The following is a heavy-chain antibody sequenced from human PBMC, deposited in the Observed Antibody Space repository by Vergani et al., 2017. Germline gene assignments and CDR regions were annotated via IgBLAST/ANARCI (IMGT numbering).Heavy chain of an antibody. J-gene: IGHJ5*02. CDR1: GGSISSYY. D-gene: IGHD2-8*01. CDR2: IYYSGST. CDR3: ARAPTDDGWFDP. Sequence: QVQLQESGPGLVKPSETLSLTCTVSGGSISSYYWSWIRQPPGKGLEWIGYIYYSGSTNYTPSLKSRVTISVDTSKNQFSLKLSSVTAADTAVYYCARAPTDDGWFDPWGQGTLVTVSS. V-gene: IGHV4-59*01.